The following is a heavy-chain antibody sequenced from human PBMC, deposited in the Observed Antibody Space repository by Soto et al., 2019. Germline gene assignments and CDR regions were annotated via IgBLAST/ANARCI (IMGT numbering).Heavy chain of an antibody. V-gene: IGHV1-69*01. J-gene: IGHJ4*02. CDR2: IIPLFGTP. Sequence: QVQLVQSGAEVKSPGSSVKVSCKASGGTFSNDAFSWVRQAPAQGLEWVGGIIPLFGTPNYAQDFQGRVIITADESSSTTYLELTSLRSEDTAVYYCASERVGEMATGGYFDHWGQGTMVTVSS. CDR3: ASERVGEMATGGYFDH. D-gene: IGHD3-10*01. CDR1: GGTFSNDA.